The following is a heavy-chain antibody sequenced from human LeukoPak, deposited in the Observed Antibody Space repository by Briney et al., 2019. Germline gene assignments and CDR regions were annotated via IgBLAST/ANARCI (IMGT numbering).Heavy chain of an antibody. Sequence: PGGSLRLSCAASGFTFSNYEMNSVRQAPGKGLEWISYIHSSGSTTFYTDSVKGRFTISRDHAKNSVYVQMNSVRAEETVVYYCARGSGVQYLLNAFDVWGLGTLVTVSS. CDR3: ARGSGVQYLLNAFDV. CDR2: IHSSGSTT. D-gene: IGHD2-15*01. CDR1: GFTFSNYE. J-gene: IGHJ3*01. V-gene: IGHV3-48*03.